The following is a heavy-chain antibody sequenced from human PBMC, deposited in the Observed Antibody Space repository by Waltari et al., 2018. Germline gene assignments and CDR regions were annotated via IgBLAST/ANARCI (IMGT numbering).Heavy chain of an antibody. CDR3: ARDERDGYTSYFDY. Sequence: QVQLVQSGAEVKKPGSSVKVSCKASGGTFSSYTISWVRQAPGQGLEWMGRNSPILGIANYAQKFQGRVTITADKSTSTAYMELSSLRSEDTAVYYCARDERDGYTSYFDYWGQGTLVTVSS. D-gene: IGHD5-12*01. J-gene: IGHJ4*02. CDR2: NSPILGIA. CDR1: GGTFSSYT. V-gene: IGHV1-69*08.